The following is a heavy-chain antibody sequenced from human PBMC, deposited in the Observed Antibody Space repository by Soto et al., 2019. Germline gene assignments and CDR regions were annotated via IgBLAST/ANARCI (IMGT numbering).Heavy chain of an antibody. J-gene: IGHJ6*02. CDR2: IISGGTRV. CDR3: ARERTSKGGMDI. CDR1: GFTFSSDG. V-gene: IGHV3-74*01. Sequence: GGSLRLSCAASGFTFSSDGMNWVRQSPGKGLEWVSRIISGGTRVSYADSVKGRFIITRDNAKNTLYLEMHSLTADDTAVYYCARERTSKGGMDIWGQGTTVTVSS.